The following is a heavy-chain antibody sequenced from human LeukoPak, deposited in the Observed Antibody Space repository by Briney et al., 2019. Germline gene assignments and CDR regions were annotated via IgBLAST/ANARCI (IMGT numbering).Heavy chain of an antibody. CDR3: ATAPRNYDYVWGSYRSGDAFDI. J-gene: IGHJ3*02. V-gene: IGHV4-59*08. Sequence: SETLSLTCTVSGGSISSYYWSWIRQPPGKGLEWIGYIYYSGSTNYNPSLKSRVTISVDTSKNQFSLKLSSVTAADTAVYYCATAPRNYDYVWGSYRSGDAFDIWGQGTMVTVSS. CDR1: GGSISSYY. D-gene: IGHD3-16*02. CDR2: IYYSGST.